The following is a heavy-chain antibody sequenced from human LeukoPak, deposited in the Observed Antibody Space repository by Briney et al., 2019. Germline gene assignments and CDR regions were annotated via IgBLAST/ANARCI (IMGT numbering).Heavy chain of an antibody. CDR3: ARGIRQYAKSYFDY. D-gene: IGHD4-11*01. CDR1: GFTFSDHY. CDR2: ISSSGTTI. Sequence: GGSLRLPCAASGFTFSDHYMSWIRQAPGKGLEWLSYISSSGTTIYYTDSVKGRFTISRDNAKNSLYLQMNRLRAEDTAVYYCARGIRQYAKSYFDYWGQGTLVTVSS. J-gene: IGHJ4*02. V-gene: IGHV3-11*01.